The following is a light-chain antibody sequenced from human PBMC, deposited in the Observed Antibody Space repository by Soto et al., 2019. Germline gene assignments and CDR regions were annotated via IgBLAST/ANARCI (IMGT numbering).Light chain of an antibody. CDR2: GAS. J-gene: IGKJ1*01. CDR3: QQYNNWPRA. V-gene: IGKV3-15*01. CDR1: QSVSSK. Sequence: EIVMTQSPATLSVSPGERATLSCRASQSVSSKLAWYQQKPGQAPRVLIYGASTRATGIPARFSGSGSGTEFTLTISSLQSEDFAVYYCQQYNNWPRAFGQGTKVDI.